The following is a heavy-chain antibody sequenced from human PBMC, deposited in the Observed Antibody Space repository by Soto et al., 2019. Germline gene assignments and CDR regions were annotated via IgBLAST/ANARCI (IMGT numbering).Heavy chain of an antibody. V-gene: IGHV3-30-3*01. CDR2: ISYDGSDK. CDR3: VRVDCSTTTCYYYGFDV. Sequence: QVHLEESGGGVVQPGGSLRLSCAGSGFDFSGYTIHWVRQAPGKGLEWVAVISYDGSDKYYADSVKGRFTISRDNAKKTLYLQMNSLRIEDTAVYYCVRVDCSTTTCYYYGFDVWGQGTTVTVSS. CDR1: GFDFSGYT. J-gene: IGHJ6*02. D-gene: IGHD2-2*01.